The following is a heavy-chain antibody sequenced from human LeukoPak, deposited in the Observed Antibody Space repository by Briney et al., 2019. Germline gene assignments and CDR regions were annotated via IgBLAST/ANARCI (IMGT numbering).Heavy chain of an antibody. V-gene: IGHV3-21*01. D-gene: IGHD3-22*01. CDR2: ISSSSIYI. Sequence: SGGSLRLSCAASGFTFSSSSMNWVRQAPGKGLEWVSSISSSSIYIYFADSVKGRFTISRDNGKNSLFLQMNSLRAEDTAVYYCASSVESTYYYDSSGYRTGAFDTWGQGTMVTVSS. CDR1: GFTFSSSS. CDR3: ASSVESTYYYDSSGYRTGAFDT. J-gene: IGHJ3*02.